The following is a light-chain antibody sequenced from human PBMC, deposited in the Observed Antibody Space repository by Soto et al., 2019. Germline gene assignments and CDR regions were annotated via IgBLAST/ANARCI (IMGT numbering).Light chain of an antibody. CDR2: EVR. J-gene: IGLJ1*01. Sequence: QSVLTQPASVSGSPGQSTTISCTGPRSDVGAYNYVSWYQQHPGKAPKLMIYEVRNRPSGVSHRFSGSKSGNTASLTISGLQAEDEADYYCSSYTSSSTLVFGTGTKLTVL. CDR3: SSYTSSSTLV. CDR1: RSDVGAYNY. V-gene: IGLV2-14*01.